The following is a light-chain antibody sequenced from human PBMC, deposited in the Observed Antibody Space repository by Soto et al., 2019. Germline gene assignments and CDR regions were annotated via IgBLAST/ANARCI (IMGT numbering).Light chain of an antibody. CDR3: QQRSNWLLT. J-gene: IGKJ1*01. Sequence: EIVLTQSPATLSLSPGERATLSCRASQSVSSYLAWYQQKPGQAPRLLIYDASNRATGIPARFSGSGSGTDFTLTISSLDPEDLAVYYCQQRSNWLLTFGQGTKVEIK. CDR1: QSVSSY. CDR2: DAS. V-gene: IGKV3-11*01.